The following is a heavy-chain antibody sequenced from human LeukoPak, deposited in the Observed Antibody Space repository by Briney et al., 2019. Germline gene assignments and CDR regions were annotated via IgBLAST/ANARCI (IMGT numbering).Heavy chain of an antibody. CDR1: GGSISSSSYY. J-gene: IGHJ4*02. V-gene: IGHV4-39*06. D-gene: IGHD3-22*01. Sequence: SETLSLTCTVSGGSISSSSYYWGWIRQPPGKELEWIGSIYYSGSTYYNPSLKSRVTISVDTSKNQFPLKLSSVTAADTAVYYCARELGYYDSSGYYYGVDYWGQGTLVTVSS. CDR2: IYYSGST. CDR3: ARELGYYDSSGYYYGVDY.